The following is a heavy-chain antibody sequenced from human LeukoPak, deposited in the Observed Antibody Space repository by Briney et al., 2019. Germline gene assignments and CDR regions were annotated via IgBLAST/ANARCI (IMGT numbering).Heavy chain of an antibody. CDR1: GYTFTSHY. J-gene: IGHJ4*02. Sequence: ASVKVSCKASGYTFTSHYIHWVRQAPGQGLEWMAIINPSGGSTRYAQKFQGRVTMTRDTSTSTVYMELSSLRSEDTAVYYCARDLRPSHDSSGYYYPGDYWGQGTLVTVSS. D-gene: IGHD3-22*01. CDR2: INPSGGST. CDR3: ARDLRPSHDSSGYYYPGDY. V-gene: IGHV1-46*01.